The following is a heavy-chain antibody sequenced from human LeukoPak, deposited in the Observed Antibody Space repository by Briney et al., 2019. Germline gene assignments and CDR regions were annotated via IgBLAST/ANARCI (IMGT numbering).Heavy chain of an antibody. J-gene: IGHJ4*02. V-gene: IGHV3-15*01. D-gene: IGHD1-1*01. CDR3: ATELSPGNYKYYFDY. CDR2: IRTKTSGGTT. Sequence: GGSLRLSCAASEFTFTNAWMSWVRQAPGKGLEWVGRIRTKTSGGTTDYAAPVKGRFTISRDDAKNTLYLQMNSLKTEDTAVYYCATELSPGNYKYYFDYWGQGTLVTVSS. CDR1: EFTFTNAW.